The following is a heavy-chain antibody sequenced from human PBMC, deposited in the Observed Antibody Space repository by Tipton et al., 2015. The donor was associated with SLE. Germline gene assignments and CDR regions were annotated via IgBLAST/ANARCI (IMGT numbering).Heavy chain of an antibody. CDR1: GFTFSSYG. CDR3: ASQLVFHYYGMDV. J-gene: IGHJ6*02. V-gene: IGHV3-33*08. D-gene: IGHD3-10*01. Sequence: SLRLSCAASGFTFSSYGMHWVRQAPGKGLEWVAVIWYDGSNKFYADSVKGRFTISRDNSKNTLYLQMNSLRAEDTAVYYCASQLVFHYYGMDVWGQGTTVTVSS. CDR2: IWYDGSNK.